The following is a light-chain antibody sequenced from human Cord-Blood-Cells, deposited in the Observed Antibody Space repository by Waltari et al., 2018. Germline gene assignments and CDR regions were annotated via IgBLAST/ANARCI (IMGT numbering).Light chain of an antibody. CDR2: AAS. Sequence: DIQLTQYPSFLSASVGYRVTITCRASQDISSYLAWYQQKPGKAPKLLIYAASTLQSGVPSRFSGRGSGTEFTLTISSLQPEDFATYYCQQLNSYPLTFGGGTKVEIK. V-gene: IGKV1-9*01. CDR1: QDISSY. CDR3: QQLNSYPLT. J-gene: IGKJ4*01.